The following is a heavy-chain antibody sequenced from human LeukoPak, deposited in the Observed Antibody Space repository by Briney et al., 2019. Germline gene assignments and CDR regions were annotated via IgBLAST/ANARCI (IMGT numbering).Heavy chain of an antibody. CDR3: ARDPVGYCSGGSCYGYYFDY. J-gene: IGHJ4*02. Sequence: ASVKVSCKASGYTFTGYYMHWVRQAPGQGLEWMGWINPNSGGTNYAQKFQGRVTMTRDTSISTAYMEQSRLRSDDTAVYYCARDPVGYCSGGSCYGYYFDYWGQGTLVTVS. D-gene: IGHD2-15*01. V-gene: IGHV1-2*02. CDR1: GYTFTGYY. CDR2: INPNSGGT.